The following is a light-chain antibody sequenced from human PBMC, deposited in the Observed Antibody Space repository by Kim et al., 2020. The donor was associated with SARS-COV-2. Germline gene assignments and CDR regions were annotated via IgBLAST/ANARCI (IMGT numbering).Light chain of an antibody. Sequence: GKTVTNSGTRSRSNNASSYGQGYQQRQVRSPTTLIYDDNQSTPGVPDRFSDSVDSASNSASLTISGLKTEDEADYFWQSYDDFNRVFGGGTQLTVL. J-gene: IGLJ3*02. V-gene: IGLV6-57*01. CDR3: QSYDDFNRV. CDR1: RSNNASSY. CDR2: DDN.